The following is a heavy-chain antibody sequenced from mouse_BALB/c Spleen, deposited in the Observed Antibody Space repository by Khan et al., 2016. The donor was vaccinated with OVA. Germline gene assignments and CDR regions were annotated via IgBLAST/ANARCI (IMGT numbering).Heavy chain of an antibody. CDR3: ARLGYYGYFNV. CDR1: GFDFSRYW. J-gene: IGHJ1*01. Sequence: EVELVESGGGLVQPGGSLKLSCAASGFDFSRYWMSWVRQAPGKGLEWIGEINPDSSTINYTPSLQDKFIIYRDNAKNTLYLQMSKVRSEDTAVYYCARLGYYGYFNVWGAGTTVTVSS. CDR2: INPDSSTI. D-gene: IGHD2-2*01. V-gene: IGHV4-1*02.